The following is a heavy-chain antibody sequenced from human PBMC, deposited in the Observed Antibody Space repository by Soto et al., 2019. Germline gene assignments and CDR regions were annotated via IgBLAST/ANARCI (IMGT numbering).Heavy chain of an antibody. D-gene: IGHD3-9*01. V-gene: IGHV3-23*01. CDR3: AKVQPLEDDILTGYYY. CDR1: GFTFSSYA. Sequence: EVQLLESGGGLVQPGGSMRLSCAASGFTFSSYAMSWVRQAPGKGLEWVSAISGSGGSPYYADSGKGRFTISRDNSKNTLYLQMNSLRAEDTAVYYCAKVQPLEDDILTGYYYWGQGTLVTVSS. CDR2: ISGSGGSP. J-gene: IGHJ4*02.